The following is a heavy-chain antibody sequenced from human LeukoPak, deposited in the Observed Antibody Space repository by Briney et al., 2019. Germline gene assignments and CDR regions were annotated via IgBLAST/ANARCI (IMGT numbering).Heavy chain of an antibody. CDR2: IYTGGTT. CDR3: ARDQATSGGGLDS. CDR1: GFTVSGTH. V-gene: IGHV3-53*01. Sequence: TGGSLRLSCAASGFTVSGTHMGWVRQAPGKGLEWVSAIYTGGTTYYSDSVEGRFTISRDKSKNTLYLQMDSLRVEDTAVYYCARDQATSGGGLDSWGQGTLVTVSS. J-gene: IGHJ4*02. D-gene: IGHD3-16*01.